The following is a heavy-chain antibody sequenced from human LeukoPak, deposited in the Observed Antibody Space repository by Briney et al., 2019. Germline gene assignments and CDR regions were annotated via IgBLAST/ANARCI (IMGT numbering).Heavy chain of an antibody. J-gene: IGHJ3*02. CDR3: AKVEGYCSGGSCYLGAFDI. V-gene: IGHV3-23*01. CDR1: GFTFSSYA. Sequence: GGSLRLSCAASGFTFSSYAMSWVRQAPGKGLEWVSSISSSGYDIYYADSVKGRFTISRDNSKNTLYLQMNSLRAEDTAVYYCAKVEGYCSGGSCYLGAFDIWGQGTMVTVSS. D-gene: IGHD2-15*01. CDR2: ISSSGYDI.